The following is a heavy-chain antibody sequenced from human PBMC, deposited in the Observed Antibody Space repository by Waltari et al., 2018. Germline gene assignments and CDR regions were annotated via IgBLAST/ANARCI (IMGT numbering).Heavy chain of an antibody. CDR2: IRDTAHSYAT. CDR1: GFPFSGPA. CDR3: TRVDYGDGNDY. J-gene: IGHJ4*02. D-gene: IGHD4-17*01. Sequence: EVQLVESGGALVQPGGSLKVSGTASGFPFSGPAYHRGRQASGKGLEWVGRIRDTAHSYATAYAASVKGRFTISRDDSNNMAFLQMNSLKTDDTAVYYCTRVDYGDGNDYWGQGTLVTVSS. V-gene: IGHV3-73*02.